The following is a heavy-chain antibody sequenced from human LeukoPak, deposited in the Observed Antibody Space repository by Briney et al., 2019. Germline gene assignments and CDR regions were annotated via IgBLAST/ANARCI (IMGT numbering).Heavy chain of an antibody. J-gene: IGHJ5*02. D-gene: IGHD4-23*01. Sequence: PGGSLRLSCAASGFTFGDYYMSWVRQAPGKGLEWVAVISYDGSNKYYADSVKGRFTISRDNSKNTLYLQMNSLRAEDTAVYYCAKDPSGGNVLSWFDPWGQGTLVTVSS. V-gene: IGHV3-30*18. CDR1: GFTFGDYY. CDR3: AKDPSGGNVLSWFDP. CDR2: ISYDGSNK.